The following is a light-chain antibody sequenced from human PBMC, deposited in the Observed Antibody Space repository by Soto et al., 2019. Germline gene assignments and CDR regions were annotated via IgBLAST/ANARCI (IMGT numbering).Light chain of an antibody. V-gene: IGLV2-14*01. CDR2: DVS. Sequence: LTQPASVPGSPGQSITISCTGTSSDVGGYNYVSWYQQHPGKAPKFMIYDVSNRPSGVSNRFSGSKSGNTASLTISVLQAEDEADYYCCSYTTSNTRQIVFGTGTKVTVL. CDR1: SSDVGGYNY. CDR3: CSYTTSNTRQIV. J-gene: IGLJ1*01.